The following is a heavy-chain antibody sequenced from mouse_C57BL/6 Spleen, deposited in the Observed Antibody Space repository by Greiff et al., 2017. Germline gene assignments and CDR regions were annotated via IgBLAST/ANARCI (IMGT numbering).Heavy chain of an antibody. CDR3: VRWLPTLYAMDD. Sequence: GGGLVQPKGSLKLSCAASGFSFNPFAMNWVRQAPGKGLEWVARIRSKSNNYATYYADSVKDRYTISRDDSESMLYLQMNNLKTEDTAMYYCVRWLPTLYAMDDWGQGTSVTVAS. D-gene: IGHD2-2*01. CDR1: GFSFNPFA. J-gene: IGHJ4*01. V-gene: IGHV10-1*01. CDR2: IRSKSNNYAT.